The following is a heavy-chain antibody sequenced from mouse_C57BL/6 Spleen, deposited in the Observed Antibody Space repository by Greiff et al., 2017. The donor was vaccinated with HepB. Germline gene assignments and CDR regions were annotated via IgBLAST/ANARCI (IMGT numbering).Heavy chain of an antibody. V-gene: IGHV6-3*01. Sequence: EVQLVESGGGLVQPGGSMKLSCVASGFTFSNYWMNWVRQSPEKGLEWVAQIRLKSDNYATHYAESVKGRFTISRDDSKSSVYLQMNNLRAEDTGIYYCTGLYGSSEAWFAYWGQGTLVTVSA. CDR1: GFTFSNYW. CDR2: IRLKSDNYAT. CDR3: TGLYGSSEAWFAY. D-gene: IGHD1-1*01. J-gene: IGHJ3*01.